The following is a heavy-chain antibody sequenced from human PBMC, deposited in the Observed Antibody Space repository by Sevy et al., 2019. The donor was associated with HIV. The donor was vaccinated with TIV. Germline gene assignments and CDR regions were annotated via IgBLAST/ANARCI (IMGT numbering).Heavy chain of an antibody. D-gene: IGHD5-18*01. CDR1: GGTISSYY. CDR3: ARGQVGGDSYGFFDY. Sequence: AETLSLTCTVSGGTISSYYWSWIRQPPGKGLEWIGYIYYSGSTNYNPSLKSRVTISVDVSKNQFSLKLSSVTAADTAVYYCARGQVGGDSYGFFDYWGQGTLVPVSS. V-gene: IGHV4-59*01. J-gene: IGHJ4*02. CDR2: IYYSGST.